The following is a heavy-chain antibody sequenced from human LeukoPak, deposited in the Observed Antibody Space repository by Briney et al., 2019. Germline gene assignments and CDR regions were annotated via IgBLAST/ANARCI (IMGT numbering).Heavy chain of an antibody. CDR3: ARDRPYYYGSGSYRENYYYYYMDV. J-gene: IGHJ6*03. CDR1: GFTFSSYW. V-gene: IGHV3-74*01. Sequence: PGGSLRLSCAASGFTFSSYWMHWVRQTPGKGLVWVSRINSDGSSTGYADSVKGRFTISRDNAKNTLYLQMNSLRAEDTAVYYCARDRPYYYGSGSYRENYYYYYMDVWGKGTTVTISS. D-gene: IGHD3-10*01. CDR2: INSDGSST.